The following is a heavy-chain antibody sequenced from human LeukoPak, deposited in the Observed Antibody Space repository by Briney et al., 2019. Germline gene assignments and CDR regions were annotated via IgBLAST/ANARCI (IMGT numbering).Heavy chain of an antibody. Sequence: PGRSLRLSCAASGFTFSSYAMHWVRQAPGKGLEWVAVISYDGSNKYYADSVKGRFTISRDNSKNTLYLQMNSLRAEDTAVYYCARDQWDQGFDYWGQGTLVTVSS. CDR2: ISYDGSNK. J-gene: IGHJ4*02. V-gene: IGHV3-30-3*01. CDR1: GFTFSSYA. CDR3: ARDQWDQGFDY. D-gene: IGHD1-26*01.